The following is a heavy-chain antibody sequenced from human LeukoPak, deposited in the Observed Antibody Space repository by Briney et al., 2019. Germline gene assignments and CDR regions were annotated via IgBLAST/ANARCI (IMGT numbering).Heavy chain of an antibody. CDR3: VTRGYFDY. V-gene: IGHV3-48*03. J-gene: IGHJ4*02. Sequence: GGSLRLSCAASGFTFSNHEMNWVRQAPGEGLEWASYISPSGSSTNYADSVQGRFTISRDDAKNSLYLQMNSLRAGDTAVYYCVTRGYFDYWGQGTLVTVSS. CDR2: ISPSGSST. CDR1: GFTFSNHE.